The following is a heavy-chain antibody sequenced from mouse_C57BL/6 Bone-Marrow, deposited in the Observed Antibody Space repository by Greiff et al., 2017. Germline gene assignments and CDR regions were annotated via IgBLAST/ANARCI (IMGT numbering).Heavy chain of an antibody. CDR2: IYPGSGST. Sequence: VQLQQPGAELVKPGASVKMSCKASGYTFTSYWITWVKQRTGQGLEWIGYIYPGSGSTNYNEKFKSKATLTVDTSSSTAYMQLSSLTSDDSSVYYCARWLLRRLYAMDYWGQGTSVTVSS. CDR1: GYTFTSYW. D-gene: IGHD2-3*01. J-gene: IGHJ4*01. CDR3: ARWLLRRLYAMDY. V-gene: IGHV1-55*01.